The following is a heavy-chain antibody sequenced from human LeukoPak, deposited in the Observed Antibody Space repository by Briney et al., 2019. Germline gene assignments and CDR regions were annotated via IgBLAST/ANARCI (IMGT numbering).Heavy chain of an antibody. V-gene: IGHV3-21*01. D-gene: IGHD2-2*01. CDR2: ISSSSSYI. J-gene: IGHJ4*02. CDR1: GFTFSSYS. Sequence: GGSLRLSCAASGFTFSSYSMNWVRQAPGKGLEWVSSISSSSSYIYCADSVKGRFTISRDNAKNSLYLQMNSLRAEDTAVYYCARSDIVVVPAAIGFDYWGQGTLVTVSS. CDR3: ARSDIVVVPAAIGFDY.